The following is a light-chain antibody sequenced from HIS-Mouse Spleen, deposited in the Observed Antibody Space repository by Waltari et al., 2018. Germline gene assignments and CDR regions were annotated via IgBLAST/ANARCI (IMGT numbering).Light chain of an antibody. Sequence: QSALTQPASVSGSPGQSITISCTGTSSDVGSYNLVSWYQQHPGKAPKLMIYEGSKRPSGVSNRCSGSKSGNTASLTISVLQAEDEADYYCCSYAGSSSWVFGGGTKLTVL. J-gene: IGLJ3*02. CDR3: CSYAGSSSWV. V-gene: IGLV2-23*01. CDR1: SSDVGSYNL. CDR2: EGS.